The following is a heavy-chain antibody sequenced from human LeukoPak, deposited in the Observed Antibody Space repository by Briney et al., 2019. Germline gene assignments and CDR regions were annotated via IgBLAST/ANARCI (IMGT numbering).Heavy chain of an antibody. D-gene: IGHD3-10*01. CDR2: ISSSSSHI. CDR1: GFTFSSYS. J-gene: IGHJ5*02. V-gene: IGHV3-21*06. Sequence: GGPLRLSCAASGFTFSSYSMNWVPQAPGKGLEWVSSISSSSSHIYYADSVKGRFTISRDNAKNLLYLQMNSLRAEDTAVYYCARGLTIKHWFDPWGEGTLVTVSS. CDR3: ARGLTIKHWFDP.